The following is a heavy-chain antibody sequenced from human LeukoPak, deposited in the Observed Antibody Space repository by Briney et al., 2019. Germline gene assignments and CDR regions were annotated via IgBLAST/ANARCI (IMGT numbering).Heavy chain of an antibody. CDR3: TRDGTVVRGLPRRARTFYGMDV. D-gene: IGHD3-10*01. J-gene: IGHJ6*02. V-gene: IGHV3-13*01. CDR2: IDTVGDT. Sequence: GGSLRLSCAASGFAFSSYDMHWVRQATGKGLEWVSGIDTVGDTYYPGSVKGRFTISRENAKNSLYLQVNSLRVEDTAVYYCTRDGTVVRGLPRRARTFYGMDVWGQGTTVTVSS. CDR1: GFAFSSYD.